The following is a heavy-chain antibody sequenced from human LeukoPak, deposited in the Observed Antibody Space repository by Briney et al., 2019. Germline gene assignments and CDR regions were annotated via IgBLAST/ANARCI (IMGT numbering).Heavy chain of an antibody. CDR2: IYTSGST. D-gene: IGHD3-3*01. CDR1: GGSIGSGSYC. V-gene: IGHV4-61*02. J-gene: IGHJ4*02. CDR3: ARQAGVVTPFDY. Sequence: PSETLSLTCTVSGGSIGSGSYCWSWIRQPAGKGLEWIGRIYTSGSTNYNPSLKSRVTISVDTSKNQFSLKLSSVTAADTAVYYCARQAGVVTPFDYWGQGTLVTVSS.